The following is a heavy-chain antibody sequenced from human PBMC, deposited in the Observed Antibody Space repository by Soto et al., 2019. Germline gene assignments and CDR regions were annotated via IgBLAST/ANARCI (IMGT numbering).Heavy chain of an antibody. J-gene: IGHJ4*02. CDR2: VGRRSNSYAT. D-gene: IGHD2-15*01. CDR3: SSQDCSGDACQPPK. Sequence: EVQLVESGGGLVQPGGSLKLSCAASGFNFRGSVMHWVRQASGKGLEWVARVGRRSNSYATAYAASVTGRFSISRDDSQNMAYLQMNSLKIEDTAVYYCSSQDCSGDACQPPKWGQGTLVTVSS. CDR1: GFNFRGSV. V-gene: IGHV3-73*02.